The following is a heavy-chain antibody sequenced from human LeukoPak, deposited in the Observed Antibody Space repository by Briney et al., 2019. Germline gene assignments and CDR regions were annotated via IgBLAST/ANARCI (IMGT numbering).Heavy chain of an antibody. D-gene: IGHD2-2*02. Sequence: SETLSLTCTVSGYSISSGYYWGWIRPPPGKGLEWIGSIYHSGSTYYNPSLKSRVTISVDTSKNQCSLKLSSVTAADTAVYYCARLVVVPAAIRGGLFDYWGQGTLVTVSS. J-gene: IGHJ4*02. CDR3: ARLVVVPAAIRGGLFDY. CDR1: GYSISSGYY. V-gene: IGHV4-38-2*02. CDR2: IYHSGST.